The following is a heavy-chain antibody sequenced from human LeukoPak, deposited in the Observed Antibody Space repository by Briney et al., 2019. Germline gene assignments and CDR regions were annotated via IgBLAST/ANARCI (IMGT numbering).Heavy chain of an antibody. CDR3: ARRNGGMGGYFD. CDR1: GGSISSSTSY. J-gene: IGHJ4*02. CDR2: IYYSGST. D-gene: IGHD1-26*01. Sequence: PSETLSLTCTVSGGSISSSTSYWGWFRQPPGKGLEWIGTIYYSGSTCCNPSLKSRVTISLDTSKNQFSLKLSSVTAADTAVYYCARRNGGMGGYFDWGQGTLVTVSS. V-gene: IGHV4-39*07.